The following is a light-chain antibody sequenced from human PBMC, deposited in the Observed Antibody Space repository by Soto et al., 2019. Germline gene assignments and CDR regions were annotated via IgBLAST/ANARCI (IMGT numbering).Light chain of an antibody. CDR2: DTC. Sequence: VVLTQSPATLSLSPGERATLPCRASQCASKYLAWYQQKPGKACRLLMYDTCNRGPGIPARFSGSGSGRDFTLAIRGVEPEDFAVDFCQRRSKFVWTFGQGTNVDI. CDR1: QCASKY. CDR3: QRRSKFVWT. J-gene: IGKJ1*01. V-gene: IGKV3-11*02.